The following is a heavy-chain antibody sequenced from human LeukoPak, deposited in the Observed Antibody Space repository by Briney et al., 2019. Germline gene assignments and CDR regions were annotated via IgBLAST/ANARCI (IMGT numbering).Heavy chain of an antibody. CDR3: ARFSDYSGDWYFDL. CDR2: IFHSGTT. Sequence: SETLSLTCTVSGASTSSYYWSWIRQPPGKGLEWIGYIFHSGTTNYNPSLKSRLTMSVDTSKNQFSLHLTSVTAAHTALHYCARFSDYSGDWYFDLWGRGTLVTVSS. V-gene: IGHV4-59*13. D-gene: IGHD4-23*01. J-gene: IGHJ2*01. CDR1: GASTSSYY.